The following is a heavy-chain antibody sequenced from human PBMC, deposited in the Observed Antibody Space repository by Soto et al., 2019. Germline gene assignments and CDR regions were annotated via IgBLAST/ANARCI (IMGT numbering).Heavy chain of an antibody. CDR1: GFTFSSYA. Sequence: PGGSLRLFCAASGFTFSSYAMHWVRQAPGKGLEWVAVISFDGSNKYYAVSVRGRFTISRDGSKNTLYLQMNSLRVEDTAVYYCARDAVFTVTTAAYYYYGVDVWGQGTTVTVSS. CDR2: ISFDGSNK. CDR3: ARDAVFTVTTAAYYYYGVDV. J-gene: IGHJ6*02. V-gene: IGHV3-30*03. D-gene: IGHD4-17*01.